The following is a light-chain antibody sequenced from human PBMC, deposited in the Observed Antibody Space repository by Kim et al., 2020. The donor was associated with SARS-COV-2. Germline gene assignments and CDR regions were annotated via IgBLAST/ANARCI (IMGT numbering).Light chain of an antibody. Sequence: SSELTQDPVMSVALGQTVTITCQGDSLRSNHATWYQQKPGQAPVVVIYGENNRPSGIPDRFSGSTSGDTGSLTITGAQAEDEADYFCNCRLSSGFHWVFGGGTKLTVL. CDR3: NCRLSSGFHWV. CDR2: GEN. CDR1: SLRSNH. J-gene: IGLJ3*02. V-gene: IGLV3-19*01.